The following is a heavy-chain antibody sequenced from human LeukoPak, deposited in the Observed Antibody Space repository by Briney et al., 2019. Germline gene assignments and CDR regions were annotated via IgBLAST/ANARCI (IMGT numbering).Heavy chain of an antibody. D-gene: IGHD3-22*01. CDR3: ARDQDYYDSSGYYSYPYY. CDR1: GFTFSDYY. Sequence: GGSLRLSCAASGFTFSDYYMSWIRQAPGKGLEWVSYISSSGSTIYYADSVKGRFTISRDNAKNSLYLQMNSLRAEDTAVYYCARDQDYYDSSGYYSYPYYWGQGTLVTVSS. J-gene: IGHJ4*02. V-gene: IGHV3-11*01. CDR2: ISSSGSTI.